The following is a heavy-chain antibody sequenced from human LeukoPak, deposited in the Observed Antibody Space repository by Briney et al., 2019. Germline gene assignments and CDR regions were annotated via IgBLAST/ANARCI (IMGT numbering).Heavy chain of an antibody. D-gene: IGHD3-22*01. J-gene: IGHJ4*02. Sequence: SETLSLTCTVSGGSISSYYWSWIPQPPGKGLECIGYIYYSGSTNYNPSLKSRFTISVDTSKNQFSLKLSSVTAADTAVYYCARRTYFYDSSGYYFDYWGQGTLVTVSS. CDR1: GGSISSYY. V-gene: IGHV4-59*01. CDR2: IYYSGST. CDR3: ARRTYFYDSSGYYFDY.